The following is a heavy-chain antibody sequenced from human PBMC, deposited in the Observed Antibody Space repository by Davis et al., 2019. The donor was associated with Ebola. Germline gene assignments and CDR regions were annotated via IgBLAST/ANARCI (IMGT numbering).Heavy chain of an antibody. CDR3: AKDWEGYYYGATGGMDV. CDR1: GFTSSSYG. J-gene: IGHJ6*02. Sequence: GGSLRLSCAASGFTSSSYGMNWVRQAPGKGLEWVSYISSSSSTKYYADSVKGRFTISRDNAKSSLYLQMNSLRPEDTALYYCAKDWEGYYYGATGGMDVWGQGTTVTVSS. CDR2: ISSSSSTK. V-gene: IGHV3-48*04. D-gene: IGHD3-10*01.